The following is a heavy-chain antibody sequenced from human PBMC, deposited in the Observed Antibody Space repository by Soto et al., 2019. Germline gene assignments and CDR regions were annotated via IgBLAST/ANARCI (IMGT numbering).Heavy chain of an antibody. D-gene: IGHD4-4*01. CDR2: IGTAGDT. Sequence: EVQLVESGGGLVQPGGSLRLSCAASGFTFSSYDMHWVRHATGNRLEWVSAIGTAGDTYYPGSVKGRFTISRENAKNSLYLQMNSLRAGDTAVYYCARADGVMTTSASGYYGMDVWGQGTTVTVAS. V-gene: IGHV3-13*01. CDR1: GFTFSSYD. CDR3: ARADGVMTTSASGYYGMDV. J-gene: IGHJ6*02.